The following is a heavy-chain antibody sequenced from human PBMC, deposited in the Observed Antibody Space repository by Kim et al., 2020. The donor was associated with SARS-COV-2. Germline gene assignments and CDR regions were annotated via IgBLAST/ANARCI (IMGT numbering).Heavy chain of an antibody. V-gene: IGHV4-39*01. D-gene: IGHD6-13*01. J-gene: IGHJ3*02. CDR3: ARRGAAAGTYGAFDI. Sequence: PSLKGRVTISVDTSKNQFSLKLSSVTAADTAVYYCARRGAAAGTYGAFDIWGQGTMVTVSS.